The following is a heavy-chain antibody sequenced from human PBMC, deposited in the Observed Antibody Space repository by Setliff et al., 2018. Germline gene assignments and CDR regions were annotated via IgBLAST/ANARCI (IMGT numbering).Heavy chain of an antibody. D-gene: IGHD2-15*01. J-gene: IGHJ4*01. CDR2: IYHSGYT. CDR1: GGSISPYY. CDR3: ARVRSPDGGGPKTLGLQDY. V-gene: IGHV4-59*01. Sequence: SETLSLTCTVSGGSISPYYWSWIRQPPGKGLEWIGYIYHSGYTSYNPSLKSRVTLSVDTSKNKLSLRLTSVTAADTALYYCARVRSPDGGGPKTLGLQDYWGHGTLVTVSS.